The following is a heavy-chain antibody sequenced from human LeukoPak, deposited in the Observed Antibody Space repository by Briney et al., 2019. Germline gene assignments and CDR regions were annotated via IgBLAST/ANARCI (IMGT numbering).Heavy chain of an antibody. CDR2: TKRDGSEK. Sequence: PGGSLRLSCVASGFTFSSYWMSWVRQAPGKGLEWVANTKRDGSEKYYVDSVKGRFTISRDNARNSLYLQMNSLRAEDMAVYYCARAPSEIGGYYPEYFRHWGQGTLVTVSS. CDR3: ARAPSEIGGYYPEYFRH. V-gene: IGHV3-7*01. CDR1: GFTFSSYW. J-gene: IGHJ1*01. D-gene: IGHD3-22*01.